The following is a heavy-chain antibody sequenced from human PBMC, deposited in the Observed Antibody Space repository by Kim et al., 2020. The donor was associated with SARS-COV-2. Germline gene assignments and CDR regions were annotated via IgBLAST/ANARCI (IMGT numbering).Heavy chain of an antibody. Sequence: YADYVKGRFTISSDNAKRTLYLQMNSLRAEDTAVYYCASRRYTGTYYYLDYWGQGTLVTVSS. CDR3: ASRRYTGTYYYLDY. D-gene: IGHD1-26*01. J-gene: IGHJ4*02. V-gene: IGHV3-74*01.